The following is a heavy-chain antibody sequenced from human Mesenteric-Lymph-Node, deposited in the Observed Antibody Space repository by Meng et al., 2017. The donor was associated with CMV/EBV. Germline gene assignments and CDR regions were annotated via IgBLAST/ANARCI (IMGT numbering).Heavy chain of an antibody. V-gene: IGHV3-20*04. CDR1: GFTFSSYS. CDR3: ARDLAFYSFDY. CDR2: INWNGGST. J-gene: IGHJ4*02. D-gene: IGHD4-11*01. Sequence: GESLKISCAASGFTFSSYSMNWVRQAPGKGLEWVSGINWNGGSTGYADSVKGRFTISRDNAKNSLYLQMNSLRAEDTALYYCARDLAFYSFDYWGQGTLVTVSS.